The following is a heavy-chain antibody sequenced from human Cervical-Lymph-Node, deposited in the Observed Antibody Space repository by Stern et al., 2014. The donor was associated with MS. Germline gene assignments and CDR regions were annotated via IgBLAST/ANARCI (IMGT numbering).Heavy chain of an antibody. CDR3: ARDILTVTTAGD. CDR2: INAGNGNT. D-gene: IGHD4-17*01. Sequence: QDQLVQSGAEVKKPGASVKVYCKASGYTFTSYAMHWVRQAPGQRLEWMGWINAGNGNTKYSQKFQGRVTITRDTSASTAYMELSSLRSEDTAVYYCARDILTVTTAGDWGQGTLVTVSS. J-gene: IGHJ4*02. CDR1: GYTFTSYA. V-gene: IGHV1-3*01.